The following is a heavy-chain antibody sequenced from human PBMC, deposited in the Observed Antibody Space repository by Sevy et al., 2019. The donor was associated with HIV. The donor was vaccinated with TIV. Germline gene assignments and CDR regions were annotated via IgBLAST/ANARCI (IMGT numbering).Heavy chain of an antibody. CDR3: ATVLGAGAAGAFEI. Sequence: GESLKISCAGSGFSFKNVWMTWVRQTPGKGLEWVGHAKRKSDGGSIDYGSPVNGRFTISRDDSKDMLYLQMSSLKTEETGVYYCATVLGAGAAGAFEIWGQGTMVTVSS. J-gene: IGHJ3*02. D-gene: IGHD1-26*01. V-gene: IGHV3-15*01. CDR2: AKRKSDGGSI. CDR1: GFSFKNVW.